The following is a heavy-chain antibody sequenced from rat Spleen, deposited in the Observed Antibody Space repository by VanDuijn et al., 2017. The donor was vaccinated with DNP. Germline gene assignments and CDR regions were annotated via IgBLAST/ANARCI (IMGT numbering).Heavy chain of an antibody. J-gene: IGHJ2*01. CDR3: AGRPPPTRGPFDY. CDR2: INYEGSNT. CDR1: GFTFRDHN. D-gene: IGHD1-4*01. Sequence: EVQLVESGGGLVQPGRSLKLSCAASGFTFRDHNMAWVRQAPKKGLEWVATINYEGSNTYYRDSVKGRFIISRNNAKSTLYLQMDSLRSDDTATYYCAGRPPPTRGPFDYWGQGIMVTVSS. V-gene: IGHV5-7*01.